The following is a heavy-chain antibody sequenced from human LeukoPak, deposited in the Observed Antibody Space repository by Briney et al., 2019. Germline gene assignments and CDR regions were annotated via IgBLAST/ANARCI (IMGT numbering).Heavy chain of an antibody. J-gene: IGHJ2*01. D-gene: IGHD3-3*01. V-gene: IGHV4-34*01. CDR1: GGSFSGYY. CDR2: INHSGST. CDR3: ARSPSPYYDFWSGYSSYWYFDL. Sequence: SETLSLTCAVYGGSFSGYYWSWIRQPPGKGLEWIGEINHSGSTNYNPSLKSRVTISVDTSKNQFSLKLSSVTAADTAVYYCARSPSPYYDFWSGYSSYWYFDLWGRGTLVSVSS.